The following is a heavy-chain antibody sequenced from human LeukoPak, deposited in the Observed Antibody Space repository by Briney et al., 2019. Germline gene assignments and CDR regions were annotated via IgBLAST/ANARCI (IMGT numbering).Heavy chain of an antibody. CDR2: ISAYNGNT. D-gene: IGHD3-3*01. CDR3: ARGYYDFWSGYYFFDY. V-gene: IGHV1-18*01. Sequence: ASVKVSCKASGGTFSSYAISWVRQAPGQGLEWMGWISAYNGNTNYAQKLQGRVTMTTDTSTSTAYMELRSLRSDDTAVYYCARGYYDFWSGYYFFDYWGQGTLVTVSS. J-gene: IGHJ4*02. CDR1: GGTFSSYA.